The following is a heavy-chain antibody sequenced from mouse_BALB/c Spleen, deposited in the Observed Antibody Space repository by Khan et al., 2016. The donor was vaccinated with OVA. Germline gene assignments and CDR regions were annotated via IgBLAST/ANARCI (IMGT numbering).Heavy chain of an antibody. V-gene: IGHV3-2*02. D-gene: IGHD1-1*02. J-gene: IGHJ1*01. CDR2: ISYSGST. Sequence: EVQLQESGPGLVKPSQSLSLTCTVTGYSITSDYAWNWIRQFPGNKLEGMGYISYSGSTSYNPTLKSRFSISRNTSKNQLFLQLNSVTTEDTGTYYCARRANYGHWYFDVWGAGTTVTVSS. CDR1: GYSITSDYA. CDR3: ARRANYGHWYFDV.